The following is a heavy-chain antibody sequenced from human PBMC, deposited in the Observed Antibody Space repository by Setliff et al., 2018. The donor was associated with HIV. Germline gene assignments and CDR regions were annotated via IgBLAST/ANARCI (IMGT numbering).Heavy chain of an antibody. CDR3: TRDRLGIFRFLDS. J-gene: IGHJ4*02. Sequence: GGSLRLSCATSGFTFTDAWMGWVRQAPGKGLEWVGLIRSKTDGGTIDYAAPVKGRFIISRDDSRNTVSLQMNSLKTEDTAVYFCTRDRLGIFRFLDSWGQGTLVTVSS. V-gene: IGHV3-15*01. D-gene: IGHD7-27*01. CDR1: GFTFTDAW. CDR2: IRSKTDGGTI.